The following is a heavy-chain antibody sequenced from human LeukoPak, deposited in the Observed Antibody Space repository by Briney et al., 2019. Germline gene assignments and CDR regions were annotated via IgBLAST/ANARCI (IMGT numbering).Heavy chain of an antibody. V-gene: IGHV3-23*01. D-gene: IGHD6-13*01. Sequence: PGGSLRLSCAASGFTFSSYAMSWVRQTPGKGLEWVSGISVSGGSTYYADSVRGRFTISRDYSKNTLYLQMNSLRAEDTAVYYCAKAPGGYSSRWYKGLIDYGGQGTLVTVS. CDR3: AKAPGGYSSRWYKGLIDY. J-gene: IGHJ4*02. CDR1: GFTFSSYA. CDR2: ISVSGGST.